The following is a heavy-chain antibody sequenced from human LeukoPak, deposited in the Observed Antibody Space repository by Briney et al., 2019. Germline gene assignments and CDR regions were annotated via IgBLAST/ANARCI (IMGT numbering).Heavy chain of an antibody. V-gene: IGHV1-2*02. CDR1: GGTFISYA. D-gene: IGHD5-24*01. Sequence: ASVKVSCKASGGTFISYAISWVRQAPGQGLEWMGWINPNSGGTNYAQKFQGRVTMTRDTSISTAYMELSRLRSDDTAVYYCARSLRDGYTDYWGQGTLVTVSS. CDR2: INPNSGGT. J-gene: IGHJ4*02. CDR3: ARSLRDGYTDY.